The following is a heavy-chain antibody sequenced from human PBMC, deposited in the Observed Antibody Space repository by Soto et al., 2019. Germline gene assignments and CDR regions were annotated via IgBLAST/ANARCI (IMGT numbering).Heavy chain of an antibody. J-gene: IGHJ4*02. CDR1: GFTFSSYW. CDR2: INSDGSSI. V-gene: IGHV3-74*01. D-gene: IGHD3-16*01. Sequence: EVQLVESGGGLVQPGGSLRLSCAASGFTFSSYWMHWVRLAPGKELVWVSHINSDGSSISYADSVKGRFTISRDNAKNTLYLHMNSLRGEDTAVYFCTRALGGNIALGGNTALDYWGQGTLVTVSS. CDR3: TRALGGNIALGGNTALDY.